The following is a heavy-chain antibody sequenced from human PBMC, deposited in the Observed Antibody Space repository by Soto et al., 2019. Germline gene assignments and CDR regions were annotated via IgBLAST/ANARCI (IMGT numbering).Heavy chain of an antibody. V-gene: IGHV4-31*03. CDR3: ARGQGAAAGLNWFDL. D-gene: IGHD6-13*01. Sequence: QVQVQESGPGLVKSSQTLSLTCTVSGGSISSGGYYWSWIRQHPGKGLEWIGYIYYSGSTYYNPSLKSRVTISVDTSKNQFSLKLSSVTAADTAVYYCARGQGAAAGLNWFDLWGQGTLVTVSS. J-gene: IGHJ5*02. CDR1: GGSISSGGYY. CDR2: IYYSGST.